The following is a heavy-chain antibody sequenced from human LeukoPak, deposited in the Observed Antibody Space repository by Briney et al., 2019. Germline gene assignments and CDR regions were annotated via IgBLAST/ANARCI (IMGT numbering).Heavy chain of an antibody. V-gene: IGHV3-7*01. D-gene: IGHD1-1*01. CDR2: IKEDGSEK. J-gene: IGHJ4*02. CDR1: GFTFSNYW. Sequence: GGSLRPSCAASGFTFSNYWMSWVRQAPGKGLEWVANIKEDGSEKYYVDSVKGRFTISRDNAKNSLYLQMNSLRAEDTAVYYCATTIRGYWGQGTLVTVSS. CDR3: ATTIRGY.